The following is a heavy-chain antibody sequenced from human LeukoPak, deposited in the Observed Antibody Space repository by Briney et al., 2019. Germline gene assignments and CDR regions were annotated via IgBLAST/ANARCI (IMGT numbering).Heavy chain of an antibody. CDR2: IYHSGSP. J-gene: IGHJ4*02. CDR1: GDSISSGYY. D-gene: IGHD5-12*01. CDR3: ASKSAYDFGFDY. V-gene: IGHV4-38-2*02. Sequence: SETLSLTCTVSGDSISSGYYWGWIRQPPGKGLEWIGNIYHSGSPYYNPSLKSRATISKDTPKNHFSLKLSSVTAADTAVYYCASKSAYDFGFDYWGQGALVTVSS.